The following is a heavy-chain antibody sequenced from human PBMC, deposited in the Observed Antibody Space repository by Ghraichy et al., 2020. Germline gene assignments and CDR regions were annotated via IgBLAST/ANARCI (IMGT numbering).Heavy chain of an antibody. D-gene: IGHD4-17*01. Sequence: SETLSLTCTVSGGSISSYYWSWIRQPPGKGLEWIGYIYYNGNTNYNPSLKSRVTISLDTSKTQFSLKLNSVSAADTVVYYCARHDYGDYTGSSDYFDYWGQGTLVTVSS. CDR3: ARHDYGDYTGSSDYFDY. V-gene: IGHV4-59*08. CDR2: IYYNGNT. CDR1: GGSISSYY. J-gene: IGHJ4*02.